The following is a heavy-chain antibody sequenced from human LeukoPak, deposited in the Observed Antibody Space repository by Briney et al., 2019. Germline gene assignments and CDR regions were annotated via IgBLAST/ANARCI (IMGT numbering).Heavy chain of an antibody. CDR2: INHSGST. Sequence: SETLSLTCAVYGGSFSGYYWSWIRQPPGKGLEWIGEINHSGSTNYNPSLKSRVTISVDTSKNQFSLKLSSVTAADTAVYYCSTGTGLGYWGQGTLVTVSS. D-gene: IGHD6-13*01. CDR3: STGTGLGY. CDR1: GGSFSGYY. J-gene: IGHJ4*02. V-gene: IGHV4-34*01.